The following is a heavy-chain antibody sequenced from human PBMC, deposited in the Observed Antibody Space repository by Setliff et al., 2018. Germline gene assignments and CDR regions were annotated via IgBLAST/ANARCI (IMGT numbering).Heavy chain of an antibody. V-gene: IGHV4-38-2*02. CDR1: GYSISSGYY. CDR2: FFHTGNT. J-gene: IGHJ4*02. CDR3: ARHLWGRYMAESSDYFDY. D-gene: IGHD3-3*02. Sequence: PSETLSLTCTVSGYSISSGYYWGWIRQPTGKGLEWLGSFFHTGNTYYNPSLEGRVTISVDTSNNQFSLKLSSVTAADTAVYYCARHLWGRYMAESSDYFDYWGQGIQVTVSS.